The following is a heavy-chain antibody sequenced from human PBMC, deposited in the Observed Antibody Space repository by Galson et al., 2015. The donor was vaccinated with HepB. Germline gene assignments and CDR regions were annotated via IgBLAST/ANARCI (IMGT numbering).Heavy chain of an antibody. CDR3: ARFDYEPGYWYFDL. Sequence: SETLSLTCTVSGGSISSGGYYWSWIRQHPGKGLEWIGYIYYSGSTNYNPSLKSRVTISVDTSKNQFSLKLSSVTAADTAVYYCARFDYEPGYWYFDLWGRGTLVTVSS. CDR2: IYYSGST. D-gene: IGHD3-22*01. J-gene: IGHJ2*01. V-gene: IGHV4-61*08. CDR1: GGSISSGGYY.